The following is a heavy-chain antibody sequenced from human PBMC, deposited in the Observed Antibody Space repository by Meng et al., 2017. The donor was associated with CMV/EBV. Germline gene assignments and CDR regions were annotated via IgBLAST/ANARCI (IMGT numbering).Heavy chain of an antibody. CDR2: IYSTGGT. Sequence: QVQLQESGPGLVKPSATVSLTCRVSGGFFSGFFWTWIRQPAGKGLEWIGRIYSTGGTNYNPSFESRVTISLDGSNNQFSLKLNSVTAADTAIYYCARERGDDSGYNFDSWGQGTLVTVSS. CDR1: GGFFSGFF. V-gene: IGHV4-4*07. J-gene: IGHJ4*02. CDR3: ARERGDDSGYNFDS. D-gene: IGHD3-22*01.